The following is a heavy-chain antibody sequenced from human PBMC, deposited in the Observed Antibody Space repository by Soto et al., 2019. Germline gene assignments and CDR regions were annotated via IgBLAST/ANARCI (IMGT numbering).Heavy chain of an antibody. J-gene: IGHJ6*02. CDR3: ARDRVTMVRGVIRYYGMDV. CDR1: GGSISSSNW. CDR2: IYHSGST. Sequence: SETLSLTCAVSGGSISSSNWWSWVRQPPGKGLEWIGEIYHSGSTNYNPSLKSRVTISVDKSKNQFSLKLSSVTAADTAVYYCARDRVTMVRGVIRYYGMDVWGQGTTVTVSS. V-gene: IGHV4-4*02. D-gene: IGHD3-10*01.